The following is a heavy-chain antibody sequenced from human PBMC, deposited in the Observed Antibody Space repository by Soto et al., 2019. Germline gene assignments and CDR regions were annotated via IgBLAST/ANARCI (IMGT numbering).Heavy chain of an antibody. V-gene: IGHV3-30*18. Sequence: PGGSLRLSCAASGFTFSSYGMHWVRQAPGKGLEWVAVMLYDGSHKYYLDSVKGRFTISRDNSKNTLYLQMNSLRAEDTAVYYCAKDREAQLFDYGMGVWGQGTTVTVSS. D-gene: IGHD5-18*01. CDR2: MLYDGSHK. CDR3: AKDREAQLFDYGMGV. J-gene: IGHJ6*02. CDR1: GFTFSSYG.